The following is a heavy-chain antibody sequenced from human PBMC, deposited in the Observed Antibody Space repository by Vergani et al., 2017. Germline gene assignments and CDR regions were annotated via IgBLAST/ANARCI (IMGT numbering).Heavy chain of an antibody. CDR1: GGSVSSGSYY. CDR2: IYYSGST. V-gene: IGHV4-61*10. Sequence: QVQLQESGPGLVKPSETLSLTCTVSGGSVSSGSYYWSWIRQPAGKGLEWIGYIYYSGSTNYNPSLKSRVTISVDTSKNQFSLKLSSVTAADPAVYYCAREHQPAFGRNWYFDLWGRGTLVTVSS. J-gene: IGHJ2*01. CDR3: AREHQPAFGRNWYFDL. D-gene: IGHD3-3*01.